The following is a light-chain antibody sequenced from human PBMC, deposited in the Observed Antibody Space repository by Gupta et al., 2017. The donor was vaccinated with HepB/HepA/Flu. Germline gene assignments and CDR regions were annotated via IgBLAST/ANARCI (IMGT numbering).Light chain of an antibody. J-gene: IGKJ1*01. V-gene: IGKV3-15*01. Sequence: TQSQANISVSPGERATLSCRASQSVSSNLAWYQQKPGQAPRLLIYGASTRATGIPARFSGSGSGTEFTLTISSLQSEDFAVYYCQQYNNWPETFGQGTKVEIK. CDR1: QSVSSN. CDR3: QQYNNWPET. CDR2: GAS.